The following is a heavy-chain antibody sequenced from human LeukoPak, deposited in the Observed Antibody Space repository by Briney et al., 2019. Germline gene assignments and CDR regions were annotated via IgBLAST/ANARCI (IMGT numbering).Heavy chain of an antibody. Sequence: GGSLRLSCAASGFTFSSYWMSWVRQAPGKGLEWVSNIKQDGREKYYVDSVKGRFTISRDNAKNSLYLQMNSLRAEDTAVYYCARDGYDYVWGSYRYRDYGMDVWGQGTTVTVSS. CDR1: GFTFSSYW. CDR2: IKQDGREK. J-gene: IGHJ6*02. D-gene: IGHD3-16*02. CDR3: ARDGYDYVWGSYRYRDYGMDV. V-gene: IGHV3-7*05.